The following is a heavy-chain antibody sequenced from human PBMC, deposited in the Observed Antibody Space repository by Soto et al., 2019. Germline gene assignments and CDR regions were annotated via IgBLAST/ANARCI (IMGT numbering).Heavy chain of an antibody. D-gene: IGHD3-10*01. CDR1: GYAFTTYG. CDR3: ERGRKGDY. V-gene: IGHV1-18*01. Sequence: QVHLVQSGAEVKKPGASVKVSCKGSGYAFTTYGITWVRQAPGQGLEWMGWISAHNGNTNYAQKIQGRVTATRDSSTSAASIGVRSRGLEDTELYYCERGRKGDYSRKGVRVTVSS. J-gene: IGHJ4*02. CDR2: ISAHNGNT.